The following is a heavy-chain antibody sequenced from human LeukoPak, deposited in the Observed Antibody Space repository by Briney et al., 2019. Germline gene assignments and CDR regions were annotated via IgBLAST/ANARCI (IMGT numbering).Heavy chain of an antibody. Sequence: ASVKVSCKASGYTFIGYYMHWVRQAPGQGLEWMGWINPNSGGTNYAQNFQGRVTMTRDTSISTAYMDLSRLRSDDTAVYYCARGIYSYSTPFDCWGQGTLVTVSS. CDR2: INPNSGGT. D-gene: IGHD5-18*01. CDR3: ARGIYSYSTPFDC. V-gene: IGHV1-2*02. CDR1: GYTFIGYY. J-gene: IGHJ4*02.